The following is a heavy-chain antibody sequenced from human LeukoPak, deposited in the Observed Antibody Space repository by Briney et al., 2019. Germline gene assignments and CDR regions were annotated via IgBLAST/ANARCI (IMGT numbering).Heavy chain of an antibody. CDR1: GFTFSSYA. CDR2: ISGGGGST. D-gene: IGHD6-19*01. V-gene: IGHV3-23*01. Sequence: PGGSLRLSCAASGFTFSSYAMSWVRQAPGKGLEWVSAISGGGGSTYYADSVKGRFTISRDNSKNTLYLQMNSLRAEDTAVYYCAKDRPYSSGWLVFDYWGQGTLVTVSS. J-gene: IGHJ4*02. CDR3: AKDRPYSSGWLVFDY.